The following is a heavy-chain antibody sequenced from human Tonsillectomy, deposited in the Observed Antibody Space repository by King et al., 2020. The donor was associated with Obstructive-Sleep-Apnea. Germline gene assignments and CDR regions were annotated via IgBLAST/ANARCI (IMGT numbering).Heavy chain of an antibody. CDR3: AKALTGAAHFDH. D-gene: IGHD6-13*01. CDR2: ISATGYNT. CDR1: GFTFSTYA. Sequence: VQLVESGGGLVQPGGSLRLSCGASGFTFSTYAMTWVRQAPGMGLEWVSTISATGYNTYYTDSVKGRLTLSRNNSKNTLYLQMNSLRAEDTAVYYCAKALTGAAHFDHWGQGTLVTVSS. V-gene: IGHV3-23*04. J-gene: IGHJ4*02.